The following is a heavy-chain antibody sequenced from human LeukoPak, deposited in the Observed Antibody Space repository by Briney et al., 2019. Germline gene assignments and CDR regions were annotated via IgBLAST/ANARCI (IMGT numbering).Heavy chain of an antibody. D-gene: IGHD3-22*01. CDR3: ARVPPNYYDSSGYYGAFDI. V-gene: IGHV3-66*01. J-gene: IGHJ3*02. CDR2: IYSGGST. Sequence: GGSLRLSCAASGFTFSNAWMSWVRQAPGKGLEWVSAIYSGGSTYYADSVKGRFTISRDNSKNTLYLQMNSLRAEDTAVYYCARVPPNYYDSSGYYGAFDIWGQGTMVTVSS. CDR1: GFTFSNAW.